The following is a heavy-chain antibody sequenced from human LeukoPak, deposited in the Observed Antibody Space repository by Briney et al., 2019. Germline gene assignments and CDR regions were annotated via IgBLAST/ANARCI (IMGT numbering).Heavy chain of an antibody. J-gene: IGHJ4*02. D-gene: IGHD1-26*01. CDR1: GFTVSSNY. CDR2: IYSGGST. Sequence: GGSLRLSCAASGFTVSSNYMSWVRQAPGKGLEWVSVIYSGGSTYYADSVKGRFTISRDNSKNTLYLQMNSLRAEDTAVYYCARARIVGATTAARYWGQGTLVTVSS. V-gene: IGHV3-53*01. CDR3: ARARIVGATTAARY.